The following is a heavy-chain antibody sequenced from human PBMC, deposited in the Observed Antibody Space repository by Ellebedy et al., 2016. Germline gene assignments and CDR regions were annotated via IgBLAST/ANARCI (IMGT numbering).Heavy chain of an antibody. CDR1: GGTFNSYT. V-gene: IGHV1-69*13. CDR3: AQGLRYSSSSHYYYYVMDV. CDR2: IIPIFGTA. Sequence: ASVKVSCKASGGTFNSYTVNWVRQAPGQGLEWMGGIIPIFGTADYAQKFQGRVTITADESTRTAYMDLSSLRSEDTAVYYCAQGLRYSSSSHYYYYVMDVWGQGTTVTVSS. J-gene: IGHJ6*02. D-gene: IGHD6-13*01.